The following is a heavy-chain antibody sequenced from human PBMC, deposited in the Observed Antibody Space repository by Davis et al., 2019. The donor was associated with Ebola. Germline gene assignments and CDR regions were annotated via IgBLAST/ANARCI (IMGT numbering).Heavy chain of an antibody. J-gene: IGHJ6*02. CDR2: IYHSGST. CDR1: GGSISSGGYS. Sequence: LRLSCAVSGGSISSGGYSWSWIRQPPGKGLEWIGYIYHSGSTYYNPSLKSRVTISVDKSKNQFSLKLSSVTAADTAVYYCARSVDTAMETFYYYYYGMDVWGQGTTVTVSS. CDR3: ARSVDTAMETFYYYYYGMDV. D-gene: IGHD5-18*01. V-gene: IGHV4-30-2*01.